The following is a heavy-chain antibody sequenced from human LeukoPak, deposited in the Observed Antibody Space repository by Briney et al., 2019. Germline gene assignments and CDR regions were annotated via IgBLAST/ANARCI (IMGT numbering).Heavy chain of an antibody. V-gene: IGHV4-34*01. CDR3: ARQANYYDSSGYSYYFDY. Sequence: SETLSLTCAVYGGSFSGYYWSWIRQPPGKGLEWIGEINHSGSTNYNPSLKSRVTISVDTSKNQFSLKLSPVTAAGTAVYYCARQANYYDSSGYSYYFDYWGQGTLVTVSS. D-gene: IGHD3-22*01. CDR2: INHSGST. J-gene: IGHJ4*02. CDR1: GGSFSGYY.